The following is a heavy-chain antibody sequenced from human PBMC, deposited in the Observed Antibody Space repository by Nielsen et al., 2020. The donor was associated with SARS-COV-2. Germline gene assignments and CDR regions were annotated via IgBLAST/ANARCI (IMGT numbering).Heavy chain of an antibody. CDR1: GGTFSSYA. D-gene: IGHD2-15*01. Sequence: SVKVSCKASGGTFSSYAISWVRQAPGQGLEWMGGIIPIFGTANYAQKFQGRVTITADKSTSTAYMELSSLRSEDTAVYYCARVQGTTDYCSGGSCSFFDYWGQGTLVTVSS. J-gene: IGHJ4*02. CDR2: IIPIFGTA. CDR3: ARVQGTTDYCSGGSCSFFDY. V-gene: IGHV1-69*06.